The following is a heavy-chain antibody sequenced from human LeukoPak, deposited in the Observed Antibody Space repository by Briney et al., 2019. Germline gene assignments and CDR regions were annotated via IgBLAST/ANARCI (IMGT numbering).Heavy chain of an antibody. J-gene: IGHJ4*02. CDR2: INSDGSST. CDR3: ARGFLPYYYDSSGYNAFNDY. CDR1: GFTFSSYW. D-gene: IGHD3-22*01. V-gene: IGHV3-74*01. Sequence: GGSLRLSCAASGFTFSSYWMHWVRQAPGKWLVWVSRINSDGSSTSYADSVKGRFTISRDNAKNTLYLQMNSLRAEDTALYYCARGFLPYYYDSSGYNAFNDYWGQGTLVTVSS.